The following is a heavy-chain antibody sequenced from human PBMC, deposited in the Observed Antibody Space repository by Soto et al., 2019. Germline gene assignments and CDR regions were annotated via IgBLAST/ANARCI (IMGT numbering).Heavy chain of an antibody. V-gene: IGHV4-34*01. D-gene: IGHD3-22*01. CDR2: INHSGST. J-gene: IGHJ4*02. Sequence: PSETLSLTCAVYGGSFSGYYWSWIRQPPGKGLEWIGEINHSGSTNYNPSLKSRVTISVDTSKNQFSLRLSSVTAADTAVYYCARGLVYDSSTGFDYWGQGTLVTVSS. CDR3: ARGLVYDSSTGFDY. CDR1: GGSFSGYY.